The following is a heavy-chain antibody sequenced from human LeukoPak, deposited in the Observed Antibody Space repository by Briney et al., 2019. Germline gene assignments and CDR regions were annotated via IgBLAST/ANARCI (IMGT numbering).Heavy chain of an antibody. CDR2: INHSGST. Sequence: GALRLSCAASGFTFSSYWMHWIRQPPGKGLEWIGEINHSGSTNYNPSLKSRVTISVDTSKNQFSLKLSSVTAADTAVYYCARKPYYYDSSGYYHYYYYYMDVWGKGTTVTVSS. J-gene: IGHJ6*03. CDR1: GFTFSSYW. V-gene: IGHV4-34*01. D-gene: IGHD3-22*01. CDR3: ARKPYYYDSSGYYHYYYYYMDV.